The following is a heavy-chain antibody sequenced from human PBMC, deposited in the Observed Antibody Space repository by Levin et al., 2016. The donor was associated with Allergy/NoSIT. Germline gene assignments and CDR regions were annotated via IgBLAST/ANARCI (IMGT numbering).Heavy chain of an antibody. V-gene: IGHV4-59*08. CDR1: GGSISSYY. Sequence: SETLSLTCTVSGGSISSYYWSWIRQPPGRGLEWIGYFHHSGTTNYNPSLKSRVTISADTSKNQFSLRLTSVTAADTAVYYCARHYTSSWYSSIKYFFDSWGQGTLVTVSS. CDR3: ARHYTSSWYSSIKYFFDS. J-gene: IGHJ4*02. CDR2: FHHSGTT. D-gene: IGHD6-13*01.